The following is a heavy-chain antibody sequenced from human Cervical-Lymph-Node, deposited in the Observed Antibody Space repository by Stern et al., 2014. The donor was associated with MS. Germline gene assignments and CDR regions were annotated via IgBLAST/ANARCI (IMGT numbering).Heavy chain of an antibody. D-gene: IGHD2-2*01. CDR3: AYANRQFQLLSAFDY. V-gene: IGHV3-9*01. J-gene: IGHJ4*02. Sequence: QLVESGGGLVQPGRSLRLSCAASGFTFDDYAMHWVRQAPGKGLEWVSGISWNSGSIGYADSVTGRFTIYRDNAKNSLYLQMNSLRAEDTALYYCAYANRQFQLLSAFDYWGQGTLVTVSS. CDR2: ISWNSGSI. CDR1: GFTFDDYA.